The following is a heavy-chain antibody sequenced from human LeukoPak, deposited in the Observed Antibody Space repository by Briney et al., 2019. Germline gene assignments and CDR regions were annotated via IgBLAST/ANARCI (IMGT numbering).Heavy chain of an antibody. V-gene: IGHV4-39*07. CDR3: ARDIQLWSPNFDY. J-gene: IGHJ4*02. CDR2: IYYSGST. D-gene: IGHD5-18*01. CDR1: GGSISSSSYY. Sequence: PSETLSLTCTVSGGSISSSSYYWGWIRQPPGKGLEWIGSIYYSGSTYYNPSLKSRVTISVDTSKNQFSLKLSSVTAADTAVYYCARDIQLWSPNFDYWGQGTLVTVSS.